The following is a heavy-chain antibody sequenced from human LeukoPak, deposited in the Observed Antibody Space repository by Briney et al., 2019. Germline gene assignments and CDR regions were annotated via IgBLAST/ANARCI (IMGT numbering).Heavy chain of an antibody. CDR2: IIPILGIA. J-gene: IGHJ5*02. CDR3: ALDIVVVPASPNWFDP. D-gene: IGHD2-2*03. Sequence: RASVKVSCKASGGTFSSYAISWVRQAPGQGLEWMGRIIPILGIANYAQKFQGRVTITADKSTSTAYMELSSLRSEDTAVYYCALDIVVVPASPNWFDPWGQETLVTVSS. CDR1: GGTFSSYA. V-gene: IGHV1-69*04.